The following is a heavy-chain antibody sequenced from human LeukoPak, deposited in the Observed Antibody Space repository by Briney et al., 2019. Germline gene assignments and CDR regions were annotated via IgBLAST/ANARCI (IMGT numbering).Heavy chain of an antibody. V-gene: IGHV4-4*07. CDR2: IYSDGTI. CDR1: GGSISRYY. CDR3: ARVERQLWLRYPSYWFDP. Sequence: SETLSLTCTVSGGSISRYYWSWIRQPAGKGLEWIGRIYSDGTITYNPSLQSRLTMSIDTSKNQFSLKLSSVIAADTAVYYCARVERQLWLRYPSYWFDPWGQGILVTVSS. J-gene: IGHJ5*02. D-gene: IGHD5-18*01.